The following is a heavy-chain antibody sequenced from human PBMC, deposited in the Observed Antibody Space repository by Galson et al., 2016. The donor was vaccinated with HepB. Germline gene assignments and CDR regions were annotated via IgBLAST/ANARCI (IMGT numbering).Heavy chain of an antibody. D-gene: IGHD3-3*01. V-gene: IGHV3-30-3*01. CDR3: ARTRDFWSGHYDAFDV. CDR2: ISYEGSNK. Sequence: SLRLSCAASGFTFTDYAIHWVRQAPGKGLEWVADISYEGSNKFYLNSAKGRFTISRDNSKNTVYLQMNSLTTEDTAIYYCARTRDFWSGHYDAFDVWGQGTMVGVSS. J-gene: IGHJ3*01. CDR1: GFTFTDYA.